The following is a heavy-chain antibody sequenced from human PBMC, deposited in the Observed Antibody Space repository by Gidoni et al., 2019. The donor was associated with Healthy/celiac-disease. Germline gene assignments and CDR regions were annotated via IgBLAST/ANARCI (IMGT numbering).Heavy chain of an antibody. Sequence: QVQLVESGGGVVQPGRSLRLSCAASGFTFSSYGMHWVRQAPGKGLEWVAVISYDGSNKYYADAVKGRFTISRDNSKNTLYLQMNSLRAEDTAVYYCAKDLGYYDSSGYTLYYYYYGMDVWGQGTTVTVSS. J-gene: IGHJ6*02. CDR1: GFTFSSYG. CDR2: ISYDGSNK. D-gene: IGHD3-22*01. V-gene: IGHV3-30*18. CDR3: AKDLGYYDSSGYTLYYYYYGMDV.